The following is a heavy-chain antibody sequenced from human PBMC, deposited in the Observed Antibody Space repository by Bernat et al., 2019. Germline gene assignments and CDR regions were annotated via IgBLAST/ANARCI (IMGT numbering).Heavy chain of an antibody. CDR1: GFTVSSNY. Sequence: EVQLVETGGGLIQPGGSLRLSCAASGFTVSSNYMSWVRQAPGKGREWVSVIYSGGSTYYADSVEGRFTISKNNSKNALCLPRNSLSAEDTAVYYCARAGGYYDYIWGSYRVNDAFDIWGQGTMVTVSS. CDR2: IYSGGST. CDR3: ARAGGYYDYIWGSYRVNDAFDI. J-gene: IGHJ3*02. D-gene: IGHD3-16*02. V-gene: IGHV3-53*05.